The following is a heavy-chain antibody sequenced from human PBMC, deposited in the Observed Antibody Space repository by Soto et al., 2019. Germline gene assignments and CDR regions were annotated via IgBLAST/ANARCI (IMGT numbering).Heavy chain of an antibody. CDR2: ISWNSGSI. CDR1: GFTFDDYA. J-gene: IGHJ3*02. D-gene: IGHD3-16*02. V-gene: IGHV3-9*01. Sequence: GGSLRLSCAASGFTFDDYAMHWVRQAPGKGLEWVSGISWNSGSIGYADSVKGRFTISRDNAKNSLYLQMNSLRAEDTALYYCAKDSLGELSHDAFDIWGQGTMVTVSS. CDR3: AKDSLGELSHDAFDI.